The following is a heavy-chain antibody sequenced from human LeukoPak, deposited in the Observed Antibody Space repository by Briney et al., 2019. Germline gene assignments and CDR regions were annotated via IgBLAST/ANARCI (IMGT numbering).Heavy chain of an antibody. CDR2: ISSSSSYI. J-gene: IGHJ6*04. V-gene: IGHV3-21*01. CDR1: GFTFSSYS. D-gene: IGHD5-18*01. Sequence: SGGSLRLSCAASGFTFSSYSMNWVRQAPGKGLEWASSISSSSSYIYYADSVKGRFTISRDNAKNSLYLQMNSLRAEDTAVYYCAREGIPFPLYYYYGMDVWGKGTTVTVSS. CDR3: AREGIPFPLYYYYGMDV.